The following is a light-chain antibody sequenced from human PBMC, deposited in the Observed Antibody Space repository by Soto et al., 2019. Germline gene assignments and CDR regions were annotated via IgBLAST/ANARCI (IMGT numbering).Light chain of an antibody. CDR3: QSYDNILRDHV. CDR2: NDV. J-gene: IGLJ1*01. CDR1: NSNIGAGYD. V-gene: IGLV1-40*01. Sequence: QSVLTQPPSVSGAPGLRVTISCTGSNSNIGAGYDVHWYQQLPETAPKLLIFNDVKRPSGVPDRFSGSKSGTSASLAITGLQAEDEADYYCQSYDNILRDHVFGPGTKVTVL.